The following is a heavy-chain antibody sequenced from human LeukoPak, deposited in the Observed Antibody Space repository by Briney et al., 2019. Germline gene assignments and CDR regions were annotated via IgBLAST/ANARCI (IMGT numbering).Heavy chain of an antibody. D-gene: IGHD3-9*01. V-gene: IGHV1-69*06. Sequence: GASVKVSCKASGGTFSSYAISWVRQAPGQGLEWMGGIIPIFGTANYAQKFQGRVTITADKSTSTAYMELSSLRSEDTAVYYCAGTNYDILTGYLGWFDPWGQGTLVTVSS. CDR3: AGTNYDILTGYLGWFDP. CDR1: GGTFSSYA. CDR2: IIPIFGTA. J-gene: IGHJ5*02.